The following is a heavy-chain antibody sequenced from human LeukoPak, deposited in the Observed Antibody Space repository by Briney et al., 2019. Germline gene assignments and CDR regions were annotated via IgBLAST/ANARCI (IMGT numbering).Heavy chain of an antibody. Sequence: SVKVSCKASGGTFSSYAISWVRQAPGQGLEWMGRIIPIFGTASYAQKFQGRVTMTRDTSTSTVYMELSSLRSEDTAVYYCAREGDYYDSSGYDPGAFDIWGQGTMVTVSS. CDR1: GGTFSSYA. D-gene: IGHD3-22*01. CDR3: AREGDYYDSSGYDPGAFDI. V-gene: IGHV1-69*05. J-gene: IGHJ3*02. CDR2: IIPIFGTA.